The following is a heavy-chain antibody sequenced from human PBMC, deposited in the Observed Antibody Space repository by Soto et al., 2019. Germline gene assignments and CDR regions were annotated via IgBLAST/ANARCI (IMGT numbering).Heavy chain of an antibody. CDR1: GFTFDDYA. J-gene: IGHJ6*02. Sequence: SLRLSCAASGFTFDDYAMHWVRQAPGKGLEWVSGISWNSGSIGYADSVKGRFTISRDNAKNSLYLQMNSLRAEDTALYYCAKANYYDSSGALYKRDYYYYYGMDVWGQGTTVTVSS. CDR3: AKANYYDSSGALYKRDYYYYYGMDV. CDR2: ISWNSGSI. V-gene: IGHV3-9*01. D-gene: IGHD3-22*01.